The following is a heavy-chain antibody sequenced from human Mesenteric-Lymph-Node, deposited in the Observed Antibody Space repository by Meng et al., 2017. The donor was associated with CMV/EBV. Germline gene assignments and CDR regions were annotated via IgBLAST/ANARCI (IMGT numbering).Heavy chain of an antibody. Sequence: CAVSSYYISSSNWWGWIRQPPGKGLEWIGYIYYSGSINHNPSLKSRVAMSVDTSKNQFSLKLSSVTAVDTAVYYCARTYRSSWFIDHWGQGTLVTVSS. J-gene: IGHJ5*02. CDR1: SYYISSSNW. V-gene: IGHV4-28*02. D-gene: IGHD6-13*01. CDR3: ARTYRSSWFIDH. CDR2: IYYSGSI.